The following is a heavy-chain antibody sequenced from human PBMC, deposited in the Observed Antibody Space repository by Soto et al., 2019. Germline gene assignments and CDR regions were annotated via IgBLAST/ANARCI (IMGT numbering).Heavy chain of an antibody. D-gene: IGHD6-19*01. CDR3: ARGGDRPSNSSGWYPYDY. Sequence: QVQLVQSGAEVKKPGSSVKVSCKASGGTFSSYAISWVRQAPGQGLEWMGGIIPIFGTANYAQKFQGRVTITADESTSTAYMELSSLRSEDTAVYYCARGGDRPSNSSGWYPYDYWGQGTLVTVSS. CDR1: GGTFSSYA. J-gene: IGHJ4*02. CDR2: IIPIFGTA. V-gene: IGHV1-69*01.